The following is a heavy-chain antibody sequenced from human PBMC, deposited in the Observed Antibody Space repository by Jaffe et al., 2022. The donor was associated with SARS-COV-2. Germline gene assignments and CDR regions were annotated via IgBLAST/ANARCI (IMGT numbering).Heavy chain of an antibody. CDR3: ARHGSGGSGIAAAGLDY. CDR2: IDPSDSYT. D-gene: IGHD6-13*01. Sequence: EVQLVQSGAEVKKPGESLRISCKGSGYSFTSYWISWVRQMPGKGLEWMGRIDPSDSYTNYSPSFQGHVTISADKSISTAYLQWSSLKASDTAMYYCARHGSGGSGIAAAGLDYWGQGTLVTVSS. CDR1: GYSFTSYW. J-gene: IGHJ4*02. V-gene: IGHV5-10-1*03.